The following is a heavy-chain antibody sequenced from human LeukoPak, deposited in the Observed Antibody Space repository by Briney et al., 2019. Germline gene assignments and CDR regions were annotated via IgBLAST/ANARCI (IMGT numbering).Heavy chain of an antibody. V-gene: IGHV4-4*07. CDR3: ARDQMEYTSSWVPIWFDP. CDR1: GGSISSYY. J-gene: IGHJ5*02. D-gene: IGHD6-13*01. Sequence: SETLSLTCTVSGGSISSYYWSWIRQPAGKGLEWIGRMYTSGSTNYNPSLTSRVTISEDTSKNQFSLKLSSVTAADTAVYYCARDQMEYTSSWVPIWFDPWGQGTLVTVSS. CDR2: MYTSGST.